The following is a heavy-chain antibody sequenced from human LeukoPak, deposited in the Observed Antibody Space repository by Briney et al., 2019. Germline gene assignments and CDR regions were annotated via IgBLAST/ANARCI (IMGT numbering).Heavy chain of an antibody. CDR3: ARDYYGPGWGDGMDV. CDR1: GYTFTSYG. D-gene: IGHD3-10*01. Sequence: RASVKVSCKASGYTFTSYGISWVRQAPGQGLEWMGWISAYNGNTNYAQKLQGRVTMTTDTSTSTAYMELRSLRSDDTAVYYCARDYYGPGWGDGMDVWGQGTTVTVSS. J-gene: IGHJ6*02. V-gene: IGHV1-18*01. CDR2: ISAYNGNT.